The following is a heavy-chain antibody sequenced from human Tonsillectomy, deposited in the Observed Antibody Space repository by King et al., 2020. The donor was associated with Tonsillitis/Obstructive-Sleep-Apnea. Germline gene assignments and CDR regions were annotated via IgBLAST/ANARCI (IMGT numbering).Heavy chain of an antibody. CDR3: ATRLGDLSEAFDI. CDR2: ISSNGGST. J-gene: IGHJ3*02. D-gene: IGHD6-25*01. Sequence: VQLVESGGGLVQPGGSLRLSCAASGFTFSSYAMHWVRQAPGKGLEYVSAISSNGGSTYYANSVKGRFTISRDNSKNTLYLQMGSLRAEDMAVYYCATRLGDLSEAFDIWGQGTMVTVSS. V-gene: IGHV3-64*01. CDR1: GFTFSSYA.